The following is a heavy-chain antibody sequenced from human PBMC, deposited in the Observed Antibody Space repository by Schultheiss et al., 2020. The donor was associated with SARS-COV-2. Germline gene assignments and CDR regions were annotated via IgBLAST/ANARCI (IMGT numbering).Heavy chain of an antibody. CDR1: GYSFSNYG. D-gene: IGHD2-15*01. V-gene: IGHV1-18*04. J-gene: IGHJ4*02. CDR3: ARAEYCSRGNCFLIDQ. CDR2: ISAHNDLT. Sequence: GESLKISCRASGYSFSNYGISWVRQAPGQGLEWMGWISAHNDLTKYAQKFQGRVTITADESTSTAYMELTSLRPEDTALYYCARAEYCSRGNCFLIDQWGQGTLVTVSS.